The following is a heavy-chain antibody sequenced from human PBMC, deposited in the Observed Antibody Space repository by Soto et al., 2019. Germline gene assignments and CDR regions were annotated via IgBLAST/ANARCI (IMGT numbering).Heavy chain of an antibody. Sequence: SETLSLTCTVSGGSIRGYSWSWIRQPPGKGLEWIGYVYYSGGTNYSPSFKDRVTISVDTTENQFSLKVNSVTAADTAVYYCARHDREYGMDVWGQGTTVTVSS. D-gene: IGHD1-26*01. CDR1: GGSIRGYS. CDR3: ARHDREYGMDV. J-gene: IGHJ6*02. CDR2: VYYSGGT. V-gene: IGHV4-59*08.